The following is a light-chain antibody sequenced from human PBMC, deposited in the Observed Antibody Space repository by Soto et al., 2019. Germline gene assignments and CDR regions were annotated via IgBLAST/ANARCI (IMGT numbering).Light chain of an antibody. J-gene: IGLJ1*01. CDR2: EVN. V-gene: IGLV2-8*01. CDR3: SSYAGSNNFV. Sequence: QSALAQPPSASGSPGQSVTISCTGTSSDVGGYNYVSWYQQHPGKAPKLMIYEVNKRPSGVPDRFSGSKSGYTASLTVYGLQAGDEADYYCSSYAGSNNFVFGTGTKVTVL. CDR1: SSDVGGYNY.